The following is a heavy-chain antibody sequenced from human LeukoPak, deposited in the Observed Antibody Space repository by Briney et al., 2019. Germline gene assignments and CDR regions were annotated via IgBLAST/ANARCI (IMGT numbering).Heavy chain of an antibody. Sequence: GGSLRLSCAASGFTFSSYAMSWVRQAPGKGLEWVSAISGSGGSTYYADSVKGRFTISRDNSKNTLYLQMNGLRAEDTAVYYCAKGTYYYDSSGYSRFDYWGQGTLVTVSS. D-gene: IGHD3-22*01. V-gene: IGHV3-23*01. J-gene: IGHJ4*02. CDR1: GFTFSSYA. CDR3: AKGTYYYDSSGYSRFDY. CDR2: ISGSGGST.